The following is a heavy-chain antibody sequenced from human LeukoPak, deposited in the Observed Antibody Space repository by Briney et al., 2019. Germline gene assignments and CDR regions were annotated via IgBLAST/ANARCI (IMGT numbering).Heavy chain of an antibody. CDR1: GASVSSIGYS. Sequence: PSETLSLTCGVSGASVSSIGYSWSWIRQPPGRGLEWIGYIYQSGSASYNPSLQSRVTISIDKSKNQFSLNLNSVTAADTAVYYCARNSYYDNSGEGAFDIWGQGTMVTVSS. V-gene: IGHV4-30-2*01. D-gene: IGHD3-22*01. CDR2: IYQSGSA. CDR3: ARNSYYDNSGEGAFDI. J-gene: IGHJ3*02.